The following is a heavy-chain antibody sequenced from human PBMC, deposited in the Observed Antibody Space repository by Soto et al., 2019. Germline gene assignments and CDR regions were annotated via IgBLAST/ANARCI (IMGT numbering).Heavy chain of an antibody. J-gene: IGHJ6*02. V-gene: IGHV1-58*01. CDR3: AADPLGPYYYGMDV. CDR2: IVVGSGNT. CDR1: GFTFTSSA. Sequence: EASVKVSCKASGFTFTSSAVQWARQARGQRLEWIGWIVVGSGNTNYAQKFQERVTITRDMSTSTAYMELSSLRSEDTAVYYCAADPLGPYYYGMDVWGQGTTVTVSS. D-gene: IGHD7-27*01.